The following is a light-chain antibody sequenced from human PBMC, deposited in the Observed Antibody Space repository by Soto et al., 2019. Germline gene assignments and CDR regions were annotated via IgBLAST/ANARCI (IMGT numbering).Light chain of an antibody. J-gene: IGKJ2*01. CDR1: QGISSE. Sequence: DIVMTQSPSTLSLSPGDRVALSFRASQGISSELAWYQQKPGQAPRLLIYGASTRATGVPARFTGSGSGSDFTLTISGLQTEDFAIYYCQQGNNFPLTFGQGTRLEI. V-gene: IGKV3-15*01. CDR3: QQGNNFPLT. CDR2: GAS.